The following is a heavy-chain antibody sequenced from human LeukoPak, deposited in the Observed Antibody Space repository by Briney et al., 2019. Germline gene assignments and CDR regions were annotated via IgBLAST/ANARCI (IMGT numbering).Heavy chain of an antibody. D-gene: IGHD2/OR15-2a*01. CDR3: ARAPYTTGRGYYFDS. V-gene: IGHV3-74*01. Sequence: GGSLRLSCAASGFTFSYYWMHRVRQAPGKGLVWVSRINHDGTGPTYADSVKGRFTISRDNAKNTLYLQMNSLRAEDTAVYYCARAPYTTGRGYYFDSWGQGTLVTVSS. CDR1: GFTFSYYW. CDR2: INHDGTGP. J-gene: IGHJ4*02.